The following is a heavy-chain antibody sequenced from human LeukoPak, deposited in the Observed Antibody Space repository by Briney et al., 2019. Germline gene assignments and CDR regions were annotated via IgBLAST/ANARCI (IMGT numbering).Heavy chain of an antibody. CDR1: GYTFPNFG. CDR2: ISPNSGNT. V-gene: IGHV1-18*01. J-gene: IGHJ4*02. D-gene: IGHD3-16*02. Sequence: ASVKVSCKASGYTFPNFGITWVRHAPGQGLEWMGWISPNSGNTKSAQKFQGRVTMTTDTSTSTAYMELRSLRSDDTAVYYCARADTVRLGELSHFDYWGQGTLVTVSS. CDR3: ARADTVRLGELSHFDY.